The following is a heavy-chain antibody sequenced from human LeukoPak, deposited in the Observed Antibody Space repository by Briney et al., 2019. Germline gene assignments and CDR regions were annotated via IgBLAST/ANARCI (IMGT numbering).Heavy chain of an antibody. CDR3: AREDAHGGTHFDY. V-gene: IGHV3-66*01. Sequence: TGGSLRLSCAASGFTVSSNYMSGVRQAPGKGLEWVSVIYSGGTTYYADSVKGRFTISRDNSKNTLHLQMNSLRAEDTAVYYCAREDAHGGTHFDYWGQGILVTVSS. J-gene: IGHJ4*02. CDR1: GFTVSSNY. D-gene: IGHD4-23*01. CDR2: IYSGGTT.